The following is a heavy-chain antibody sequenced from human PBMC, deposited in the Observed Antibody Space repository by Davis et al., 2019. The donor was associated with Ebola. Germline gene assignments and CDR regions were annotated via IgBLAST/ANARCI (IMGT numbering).Heavy chain of an antibody. V-gene: IGHV4-34*01. CDR2: INHSGST. CDR1: GWSSSRYY. J-gene: IGHJ5*02. Sequence: MPSETLSLTCAVYGWSSSRYYWSWIRQPPGKGLEWIGEINHSGSTNYNPSLKSRVTISVDTSKNQFSLKLSSVTAADTAVYYCARVGALRGWFDPWGQGTLVTVSS. D-gene: IGHD3-3*01. CDR3: ARVGALRGWFDP.